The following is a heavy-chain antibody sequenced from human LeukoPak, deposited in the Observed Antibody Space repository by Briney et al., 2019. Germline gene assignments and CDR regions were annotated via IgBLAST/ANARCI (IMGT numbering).Heavy chain of an antibody. D-gene: IGHD6-13*01. Sequence: GGSLRLSCAASGFTFSSYGMHWVRQAPGKGLGWVALISYDGGDQFYEDSVKGRFTISRDNSKNTLYLQMNSLRAEDTAVYYCAKGLPHSVRWYYFDYWGQGTLVTVSS. CDR2: ISYDGGDQ. J-gene: IGHJ4*02. CDR3: AKGLPHSVRWYYFDY. V-gene: IGHV3-30*18. CDR1: GFTFSSYG.